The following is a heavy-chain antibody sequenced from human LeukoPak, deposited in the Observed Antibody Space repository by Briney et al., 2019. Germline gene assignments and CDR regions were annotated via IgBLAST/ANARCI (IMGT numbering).Heavy chain of an antibody. V-gene: IGHV3-11*01. CDR2: ISSSGSTI. D-gene: IGHD5-24*01. J-gene: IGHJ6*02. CDR3: ARDRRDGYNWGYYYYGMDV. CDR1: GFTFSDYY. Sequence: GGSLRLSCAASGFTFSDYYMSWNRQAPGKGLEWVSYISSSGSTIYYADSVKGRFTISRDNAKNSLYLQMNSLRAEDTAVYYCARDRRDGYNWGYYYYGMDVWGQGTTVTVSS.